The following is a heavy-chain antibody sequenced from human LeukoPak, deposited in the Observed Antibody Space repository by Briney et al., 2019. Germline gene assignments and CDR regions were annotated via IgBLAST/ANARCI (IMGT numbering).Heavy chain of an antibody. D-gene: IGHD2-21*01. Sequence: GGSLRLSCAASGFSFSSHWVHWVRPAPGKGLVWVSRISDDGSYTSNVDSVKGQFTISRDNVINMLYLHMNSLRAEDTAVYYCASFGISWRSSYWGQGTLVTVSS. CDR2: ISDDGSYT. CDR3: ASFGISWRSSY. CDR1: GFSFSSHW. J-gene: IGHJ4*02. V-gene: IGHV3-74*01.